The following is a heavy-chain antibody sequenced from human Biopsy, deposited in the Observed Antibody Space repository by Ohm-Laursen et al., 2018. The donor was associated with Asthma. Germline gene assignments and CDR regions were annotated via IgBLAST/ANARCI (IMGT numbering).Heavy chain of an antibody. CDR2: IYWNDDK. J-gene: IGHJ4*02. Sequence: TQTLTLTSTFSGSSLSSTGVGVGWIRQPPGKALEWLALIYWNDDKRYSPSLKSRLTITKDTSKNQVVLTVTNMDPVDTATYYCAHRPLLPAAVESFDYWGQGTLVTVSS. CDR1: GSSLSSTGVG. CDR3: AHRPLLPAAVESFDY. D-gene: IGHD2-2*01. V-gene: IGHV2-5*01.